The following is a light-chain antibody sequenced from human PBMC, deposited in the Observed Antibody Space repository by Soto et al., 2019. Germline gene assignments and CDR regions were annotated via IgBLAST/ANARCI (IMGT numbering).Light chain of an antibody. J-gene: IGKJ4*01. CDR1: RSVGTF. Sequence: EIVSTQSPGTLSLSPGERATLSCRASRSVGTFLAWYQQKPGQAPRLLIYGASSRATVIPDRFSGSGSGTDFTLTISRLEPEDFAVYYCQQYSSSPPLTFGGGTKVDIK. V-gene: IGKV3-20*01. CDR2: GAS. CDR3: QQYSSSPPLT.